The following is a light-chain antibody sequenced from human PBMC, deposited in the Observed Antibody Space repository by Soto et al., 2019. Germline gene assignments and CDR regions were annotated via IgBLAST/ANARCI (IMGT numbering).Light chain of an antibody. CDR1: QSIGST. V-gene: IGKV3-15*01. CDR3: QHYKTWPLS. J-gene: IGKJ4*01. CDR2: DAP. Sequence: EIVMTQSPATLSVSPGERATLSCRASQSIGSTLAWYQQKPGQPPSLLIYDAPTRATVIPARFSGIGSGTEFTLIISSLQSEDFAVYYCQHYKTWPLSFGGGTKVDIK.